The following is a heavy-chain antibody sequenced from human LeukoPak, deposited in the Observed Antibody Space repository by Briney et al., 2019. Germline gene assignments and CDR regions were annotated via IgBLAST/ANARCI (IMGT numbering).Heavy chain of an antibody. J-gene: IGHJ6*03. CDR1: GFTFSSYE. CDR3: ARQVSGSYGYYYYYYMDV. CDR2: ISSSGSTI. V-gene: IGHV3-48*03. D-gene: IGHD1-26*01. Sequence: GGSLRLSCAASGFTFSSYEMNWVRQAPGKGLEWVSYISSSGSTIYYADSVKGRFTISRDNAKNSLYLQMNSLRAEDTAVYYCARQVSGSYGYYYYYYMDVWGKGTTVTISS.